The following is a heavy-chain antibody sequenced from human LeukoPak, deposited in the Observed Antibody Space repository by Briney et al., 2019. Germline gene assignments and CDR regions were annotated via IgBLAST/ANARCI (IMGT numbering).Heavy chain of an antibody. CDR1: GGSITGYH. CDR2: IYSSETT. V-gene: IGHV4-4*08. CDR3: ARRNDFDI. J-gene: IGHJ3*02. Sequence: SETLSLTCTVSGGSITGYHWNWIRQPPGKGLEWIGYIYSSETTVYKPSLKSRVTISADTSKNQFSLKLASVTAADTAIYYCARRNDFDIWSQGTMVTVSS.